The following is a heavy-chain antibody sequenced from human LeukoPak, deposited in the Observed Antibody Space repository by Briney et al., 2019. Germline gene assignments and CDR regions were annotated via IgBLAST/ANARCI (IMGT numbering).Heavy chain of an antibody. CDR2: ISSNGGST. J-gene: IGHJ4*02. D-gene: IGHD6-13*01. Sequence: GGSLRLSCSASGFTFSSQAMYWVRQAPGKGLGYVLGISSNGGSTYYADSLKGRFTTSRDNSKNMLYFQMSSLRAEDTAVYYCVRDRSAPGLFDYWGQGTLVTVSS. V-gene: IGHV3-64*05. CDR3: VRDRSAPGLFDY. CDR1: GFTFSSQA.